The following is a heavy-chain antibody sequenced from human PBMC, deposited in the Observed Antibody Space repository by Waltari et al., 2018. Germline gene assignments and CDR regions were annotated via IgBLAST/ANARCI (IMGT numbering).Heavy chain of an antibody. CDR3: AKDRRDFWSGYYSVDY. CDR1: GFTFNAHG. J-gene: IGHJ4*02. CDR2: IRYDGTYK. V-gene: IGHV3-30*02. D-gene: IGHD3-3*01. Sequence: QVQLVESGGGVVQPGESLRLSCATHGFTFNAHGMKWVRQDPGNALEWVAFIRYDGTYKNYVDSVKGRFTISRDNFENTVNLQMSSLRIEDTAVYYCAKDRRDFWSGYYSVDYWGQGTLVTVSS.